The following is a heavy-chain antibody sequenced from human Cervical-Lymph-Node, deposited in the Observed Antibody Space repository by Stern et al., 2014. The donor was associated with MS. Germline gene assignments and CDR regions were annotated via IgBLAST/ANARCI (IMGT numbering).Heavy chain of an antibody. CDR3: ASLVHALFDY. D-gene: IGHD2-8*01. CDR1: GYTFTSYA. J-gene: IGHJ4*02. Sequence: QVQLVQSGAEVKKPGASVKVCKASGYTFTSYAMHWVRQAPGQRLEWMGWINAGNGNTKYSQKFQGRVTITRDTSASTAYMELSSLRSEDTAVYYCASLVHALFDYWGQRTLVTVSS. V-gene: IGHV1-3*01. CDR2: INAGNGNT.